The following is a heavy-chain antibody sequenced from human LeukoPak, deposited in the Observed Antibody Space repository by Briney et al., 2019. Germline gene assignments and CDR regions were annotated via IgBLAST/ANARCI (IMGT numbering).Heavy chain of an antibody. CDR1: GYTFTSYG. CDR3: AKTTVTSEEYFYYYMDV. CDR2: IITYNGNT. Sequence: GSSVKVSCKTSGYTFTSYGLIWVRQAPGQGLEWMGCIITYNGNTYYSQKLQGRVTMTTDTSTSTAYIELRSLRSDDTAVYYCAKTTVTSEEYFYYYMDVWGKGTTVTVSS. V-gene: IGHV1-18*01. J-gene: IGHJ6*03. D-gene: IGHD4-17*01.